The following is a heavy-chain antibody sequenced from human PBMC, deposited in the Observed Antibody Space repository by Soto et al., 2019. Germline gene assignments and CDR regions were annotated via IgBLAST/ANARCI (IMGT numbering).Heavy chain of an antibody. D-gene: IGHD2-15*01. CDR3: ARDNIVVVAANYYYYGMDV. V-gene: IGHV1-18*01. J-gene: IGHJ6*02. CDR1: GYTFTSYG. Sequence: ASVKVSCKASGYTFTSYGISWVRQAPGQGLEWMGWISAYNGNTNYAQKLQGRVTMTTDTSTSTAYMELRSLRSDDTAVYYCARDNIVVVAANYYYYGMDVWGQGTTVTVSS. CDR2: ISAYNGNT.